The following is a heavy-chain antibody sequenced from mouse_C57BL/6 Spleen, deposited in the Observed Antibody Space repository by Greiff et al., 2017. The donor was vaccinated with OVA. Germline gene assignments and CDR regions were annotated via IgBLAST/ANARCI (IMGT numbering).Heavy chain of an antibody. J-gene: IGHJ2*01. V-gene: IGHV1-78*01. CDR1: GYTFTDHS. CDR2: IYPRDGST. CDR3: ARVLWLRRYFDY. D-gene: IGHD2-2*01. Sequence: QVQLKESDAELVKPGASVKISCKVSGYTFTDHSIHWMKQRPEQGLEWIGNIYPRDGSTKYNAKFKGKATLTADKSSSTAYMQLNSLTSEDSAVYFCARVLWLRRYFDYWGQGTTLTVSS.